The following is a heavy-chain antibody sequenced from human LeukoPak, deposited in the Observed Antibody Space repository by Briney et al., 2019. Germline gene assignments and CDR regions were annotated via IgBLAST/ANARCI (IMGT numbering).Heavy chain of an antibody. CDR3: ARDRSLWGLGNRFDL. V-gene: IGHV1-2*02. CDR2: INPNSGGT. Sequence: ASVKVSCKASGYTFTSYYMHWVRQAPGQGLEWMGWINPNSGGTNYAQKFQGRVTMTRDTSISTAYMELRSLRSDDTAVYYCARDRSLWGLGNRFDLWGQGTLVTVTS. D-gene: IGHD2-21*01. J-gene: IGHJ5*02. CDR1: GYTFTSYY.